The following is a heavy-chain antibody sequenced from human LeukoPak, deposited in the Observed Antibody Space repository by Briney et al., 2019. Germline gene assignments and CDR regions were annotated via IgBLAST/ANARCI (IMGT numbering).Heavy chain of an antibody. CDR1: GASIASSSYY. D-gene: IGHD1-26*01. CDR2: IYYTGNT. V-gene: IGHV4-39*07. J-gene: IGHJ4*02. Sequence: SETLSLTCTVSGASIASSSYYWGWFRQPPGKGLEWIGSIYYTGNTYYNPSLKSRVSISIDTSKNQFSLILSSVSAADTAVYYCTVYGRGATLLDEYYFDYWGQGTLVTVSS. CDR3: TVYGRGATLLDEYYFDY.